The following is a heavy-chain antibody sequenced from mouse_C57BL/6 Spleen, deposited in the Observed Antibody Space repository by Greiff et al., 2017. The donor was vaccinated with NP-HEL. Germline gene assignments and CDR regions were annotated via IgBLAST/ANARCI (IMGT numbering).Heavy chain of an antibody. D-gene: IGHD3-2*02. J-gene: IGHJ2*01. Sequence: QVQLKQPGAELVRPGSSVKLSCKASGYTFTSYWMHWVKQRPIQGLEWIGNIDPSDSETHYNQKFKDKATLTVDKSSSTAYMQLSSLTSEDSAVYYCASQTAQATLDYWGQGTTLTVSS. CDR2: IDPSDSET. CDR1: GYTFTSYW. CDR3: ASQTAQATLDY. V-gene: IGHV1-52*01.